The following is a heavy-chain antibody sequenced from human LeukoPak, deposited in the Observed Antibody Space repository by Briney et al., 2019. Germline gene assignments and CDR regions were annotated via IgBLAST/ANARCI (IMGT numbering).Heavy chain of an antibody. V-gene: IGHV1-8*01. CDR3: ARIAAPGNRRLNF. J-gene: IGHJ4*02. CDR2: MNPNSGNT. Sequence: GASVKVSCEASGYTFTTYDINWVRQAAGQGFEWMGWMNPNSGNTGNAQKFQGRVTKTRNTSISTAYMELTSLTSEDTAVYFCARIAAPGNRRLNFWGQGTLVTVSS. CDR1: GYTFTTYD. D-gene: IGHD6-13*01.